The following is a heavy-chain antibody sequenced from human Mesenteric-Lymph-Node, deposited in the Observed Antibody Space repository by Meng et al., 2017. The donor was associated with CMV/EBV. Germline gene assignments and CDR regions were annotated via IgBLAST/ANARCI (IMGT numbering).Heavy chain of an antibody. CDR1: SYTFTSYG. D-gene: IGHD6-13*01. J-gene: IGHJ5*02. V-gene: IGHV1-18*01. Sequence: KASSYTFTSYGISWVRQAPGRGLEWMGWISAYNSNTNYAQKLQGRVTMTTETSTSTAYMELSSLGFEDTAIYYCMSGAGAGGRDWFDPWGQGTLVTVSS. CDR2: ISAYNSNT. CDR3: MSGAGAGGRDWFDP.